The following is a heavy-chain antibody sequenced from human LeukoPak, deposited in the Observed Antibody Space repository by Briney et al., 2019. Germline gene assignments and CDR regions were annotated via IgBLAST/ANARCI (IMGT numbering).Heavy chain of an antibody. CDR2: IGTRSTSM. CDR3: AREGGGDYGEGFDY. D-gene: IGHD4/OR15-4a*01. CDR1: GFTTFSKYS. Sequence: GGSLRLSCGASGFTTFSKYSMNWVRQAPGKGLEWVSCIGTRSTSMYYADSMRGRFSISRDNAKNSVYLQMNSLRAEDTAVYYCAREGGGDYGEGFDYWGQGTLVTVSS. V-gene: IGHV3-21*01. J-gene: IGHJ4*02.